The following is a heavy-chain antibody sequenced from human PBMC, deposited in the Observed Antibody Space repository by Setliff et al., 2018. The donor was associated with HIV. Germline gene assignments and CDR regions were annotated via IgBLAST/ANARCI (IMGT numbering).Heavy chain of an antibody. CDR3: ARGLSFYDPGGFDY. D-gene: IGHD3-22*01. Sequence: PSETLSLTCTVSGGSISSYYWSWIRQPPGKGLERIGYIYTSGSTNYNPSLKSRVTISVDTSKNQFSLKLSSVTAADTAVYYCARGLSFYDPGGFDYWGQGTLVTSPQ. CDR2: IYTSGST. V-gene: IGHV4-4*09. CDR1: GGSISSYY. J-gene: IGHJ4*02.